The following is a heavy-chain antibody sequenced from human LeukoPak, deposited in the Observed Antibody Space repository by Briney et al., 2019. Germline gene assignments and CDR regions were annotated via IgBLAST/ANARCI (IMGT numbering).Heavy chain of an antibody. CDR2: FDPEDGET. J-gene: IGHJ3*02. V-gene: IGHV1-24*01. D-gene: IGHD3-3*01. Sequence: ASVKVSCKLSGYTGIELSMHWVRQVPGKGLEWMGGFDPEDGETKYAQKFQGRVTMAEDTSTDTAYMELSRLTSEDTAVYYCATHTISGVVTYASLIWGRGTLVTVSS. CDR1: GYTGIELS. CDR3: ATHTISGVVTYASLI.